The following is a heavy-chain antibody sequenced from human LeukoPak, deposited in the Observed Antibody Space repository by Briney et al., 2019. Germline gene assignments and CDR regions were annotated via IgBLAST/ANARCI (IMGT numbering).Heavy chain of an antibody. D-gene: IGHD3-10*01. CDR1: RFTFSSYT. CDR2: ISSGSRHI. V-gene: IGHV3-21*01. CDR3: VRDAGGGDYFDY. Sequence: PGGSLRLSCAASRFTFSSYTMNWVRQAPGKGLEWVPSISSGSRHIYYADSVKGRFTISRDNAKTSLFLQMNSLIAEDTAVYYCVRDAGGGDYFDYWGQGTLVTVSS. J-gene: IGHJ4*02.